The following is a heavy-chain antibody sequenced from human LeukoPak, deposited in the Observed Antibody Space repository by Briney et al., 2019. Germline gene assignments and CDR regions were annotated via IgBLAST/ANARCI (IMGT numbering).Heavy chain of an antibody. CDR1: GDSISNHY. J-gene: IGHJ4*02. D-gene: IGHD3-22*01. V-gene: IGHV4-59*11. CDR2: IFYSGNT. Sequence: SETLSLTCTVSGDSISNHYWSWIRQPPGKGLGWIWYIFYSGNTHYNPPLQSRVTISLDTSKNQFSLRLRSVSAADTAVYYCARLGYCYDTHCLPDYWGQGILVTVSS. CDR3: ARLGYCYDTHCLPDY.